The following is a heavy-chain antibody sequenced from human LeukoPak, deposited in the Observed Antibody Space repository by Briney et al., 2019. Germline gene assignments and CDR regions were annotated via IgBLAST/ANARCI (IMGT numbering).Heavy chain of an antibody. CDR2: ISGSGGST. CDR3: AKSSYYYDSSGYLNWFDP. CDR1: GLTFSSYA. D-gene: IGHD3-22*01. Sequence: PGGSLRLSCAASGLTFSSYAMSWVRQAPGKGLEWVSAISGSGGSTYYADSVKGRFSISRDNSKNTLYLQMNSLRAEDTAVYYCAKSSYYYDSSGYLNWFDPWGQGTLVTVSS. J-gene: IGHJ5*02. V-gene: IGHV3-23*01.